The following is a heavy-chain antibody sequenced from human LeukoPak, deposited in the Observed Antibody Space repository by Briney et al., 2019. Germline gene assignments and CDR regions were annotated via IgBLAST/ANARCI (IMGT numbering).Heavy chain of an antibody. Sequence: PSETLSLTCTVSRGSVSSSSYYWGWIRQPPGKGLEWIGSIYYNEYTYYNPSLKSRVTISVDTSKNQFSLKLSSVTAADTAVYYCARHEYSGSYYGLSWFDPWGPGTLVTASS. D-gene: IGHD1-26*01. CDR3: ARHEYSGSYYGLSWFDP. J-gene: IGHJ5*02. CDR1: RGSVSSSSYY. CDR2: IYYNEYT. V-gene: IGHV4-39*01.